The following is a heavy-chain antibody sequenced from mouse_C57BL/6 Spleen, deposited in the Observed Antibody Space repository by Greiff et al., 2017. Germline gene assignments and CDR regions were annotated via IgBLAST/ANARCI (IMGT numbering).Heavy chain of an antibody. V-gene: IGHV1-84*01. CDR3: ARPNYYGSSYDWYVDV. Sequence: QVQLKESGPELVKPGASVKISCKASGYTFTDYYINWVKQRPGQGLEWIGWIYPGSGNTKYNEKFKGKATLTVDTSSSTAYMQLSSLTSEDSAVYFCARPNYYGSSYDWYVDVWGTGTTVTVSS. CDR2: IYPGSGNT. J-gene: IGHJ1*03. D-gene: IGHD1-1*01. CDR1: GYTFTDYY.